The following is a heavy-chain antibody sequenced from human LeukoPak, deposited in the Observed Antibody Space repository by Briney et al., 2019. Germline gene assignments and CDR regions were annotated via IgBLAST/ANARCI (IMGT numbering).Heavy chain of an antibody. D-gene: IGHD1-26*01. CDR3: AREGVVGATLDALDI. CDR1: GGTISSYY. Sequence: PSETLSLTCTVSGGTISSYYWNWIRQPPGKGLEWIGYIHYSGSTKYNPSLKSRVTTSVDTSKNQFSLKLSSVTAADTAVYYCAREGVVGATLDALDIWGQGTMVTVSS. CDR2: IHYSGST. V-gene: IGHV4-59*01. J-gene: IGHJ3*02.